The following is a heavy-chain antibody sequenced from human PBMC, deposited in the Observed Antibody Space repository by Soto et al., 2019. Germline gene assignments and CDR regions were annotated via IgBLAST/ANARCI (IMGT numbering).Heavy chain of an antibody. D-gene: IGHD5-12*01. V-gene: IGHV1-2*02. J-gene: IGHJ4*02. Sequence: ASVKVSCKASGYTFTGHYIHWVRQAPEQGPEWMGEIGPESGATRFAQKFQGRVTMTRDMSITTVYMELNNLSPDDTAVYYCGRGRSGQIVVFYWGQGTPVTVSS. CDR1: GYTFTGHY. CDR3: GRGRSGQIVVFY. CDR2: IGPESGAT.